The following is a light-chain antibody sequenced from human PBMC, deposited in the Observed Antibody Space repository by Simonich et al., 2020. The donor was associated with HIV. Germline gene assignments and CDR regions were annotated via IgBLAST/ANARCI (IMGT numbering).Light chain of an antibody. Sequence: EIVMTQSPATLSVSPGETATPACRASQSVSSNFAWYPPKPGQAPRLLIYGASTRATGSPDRFSGSVSGTHFTLTISRLEPEDFAVYYCQQYGRSPNTFGQGTKVEIK. J-gene: IGKJ1*01. CDR2: GAS. V-gene: IGKV3-20*01. CDR1: QSVSSN. CDR3: QQYGRSPNT.